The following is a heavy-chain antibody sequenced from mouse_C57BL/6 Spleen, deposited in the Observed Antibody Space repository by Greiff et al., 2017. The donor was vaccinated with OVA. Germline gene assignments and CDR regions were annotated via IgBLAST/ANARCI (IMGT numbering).Heavy chain of an antibody. CDR1: GFTFSSYA. Sequence: EVKLVESGEGLVKPGGSLKLSCAASGFTFSSYAMSWVRQTPEKRLEWVAYISSGGDYIYYADTVKGRFTISRDNARNTLYLQMSSLKSEDTAMYYCTREGDYSGYFDVWGTGTTVTVSS. V-gene: IGHV5-9-1*02. CDR3: TREGDYSGYFDV. D-gene: IGHD1-1*01. CDR2: ISSGGDYI. J-gene: IGHJ1*03.